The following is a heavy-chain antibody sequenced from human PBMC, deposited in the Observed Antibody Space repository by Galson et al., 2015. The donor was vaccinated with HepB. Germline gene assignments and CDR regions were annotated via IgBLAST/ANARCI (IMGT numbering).Heavy chain of an antibody. CDR1: GFSLSTSGMC. D-gene: IGHD6-19*01. CDR3: ARMNSSGWYEYYFDY. V-gene: IGHV2-70*11. Sequence: PALVKPTQTLTLTCTFSGFSLSTSGMCVSWIRQPPGKALEWVARIDWDDDKYYSTSLKTRLTISKDTSKNQVVLTMTNMDPVDTATYYCARMNSSGWYEYYFDYWGQGTLVTVSS. CDR2: IDWDDDK. J-gene: IGHJ4*02.